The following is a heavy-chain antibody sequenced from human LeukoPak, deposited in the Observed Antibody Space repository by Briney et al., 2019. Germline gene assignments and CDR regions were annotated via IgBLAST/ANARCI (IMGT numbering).Heavy chain of an antibody. D-gene: IGHD3-22*01. CDR1: RGSISSTYYY. V-gene: IGHV4-61*02. CDR3: ARGPYSYDSSGAFDI. J-gene: IGHJ3*02. Sequence: SETLSLTCTVSRGSISSTYYYWSWIRQPAGKGLEWIGRISSSGSTNYNPSLKSRVTISVDTSKNQFSLKLSSVTAADTAVYFCARGPYSYDSSGAFDIWGQGTMVTVSS. CDR2: ISSSGST.